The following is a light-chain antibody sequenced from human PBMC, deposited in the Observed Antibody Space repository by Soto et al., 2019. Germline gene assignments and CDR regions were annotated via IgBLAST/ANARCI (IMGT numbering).Light chain of an antibody. CDR1: QSISSY. J-gene: IGKJ4*01. CDR2: AAS. V-gene: IGKV1-39*01. Sequence: DIQMTQSPSSLSASVGDRVTITCRASQSISSYLNWYQQKPGKAPKLLIYAASRLQSGVPSRFSGSGSGTDFPLTISSLQPEDFATYYCQQSYSTPLTFGGGTKVDIK. CDR3: QQSYSTPLT.